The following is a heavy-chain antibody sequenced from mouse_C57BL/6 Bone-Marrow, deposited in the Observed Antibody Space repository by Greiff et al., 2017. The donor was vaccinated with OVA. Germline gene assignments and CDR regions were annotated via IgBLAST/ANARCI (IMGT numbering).Heavy chain of an antibody. CDR2: INPNNGGT. Sequence: EVQLQQSGPELVKPGASVKISCKASGYTFTDYYMNWVKQSHGKSLEWIGDINPNNGGTSYNQKFKGKATLTVDKSSSTAYMELRSLTSEDSAVYYCARGEMVTFDYWGQGTTLTVSS. J-gene: IGHJ2*01. CDR1: GYTFTDYY. D-gene: IGHD2-3*01. CDR3: ARGEMVTFDY. V-gene: IGHV1-26*01.